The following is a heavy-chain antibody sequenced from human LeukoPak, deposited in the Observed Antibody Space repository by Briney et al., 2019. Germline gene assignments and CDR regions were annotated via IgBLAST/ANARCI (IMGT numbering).Heavy chain of an antibody. J-gene: IGHJ4*02. Sequence: HPGGSLRLSCVASGFTFSSRDWMTWVRRAPGKGLEWVANIKQDGSEKNYVDSVKGRFTISRDNAKNSVDLQMNSLRVEDTAVYYCARGKSNYGDYVGYWGQGTLVTVSS. CDR1: GFTFSSRDW. CDR3: ARGKSNYGDYVGY. CDR2: IKQDGSEK. D-gene: IGHD4-17*01. V-gene: IGHV3-7*01.